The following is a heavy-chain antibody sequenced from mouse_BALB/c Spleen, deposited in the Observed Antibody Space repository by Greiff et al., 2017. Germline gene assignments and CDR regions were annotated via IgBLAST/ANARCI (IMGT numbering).Heavy chain of an antibody. J-gene: IGHJ4*01. CDR1: GYSITSDYA. CDR3: ASEGYYYAMDY. V-gene: IGHV3-2*02. CDR2: ISYSGST. Sequence: EVQGVESGPGLVKPSQSLSLTCTVTGYSITSDYAWNWIRQFPGNKLEWMGYISYSGSTSYNPSLKSRISITRDTSKNQFFLQLNSVTTEDTATYYCASEGYYYAMDYWGQGTSVTVSS.